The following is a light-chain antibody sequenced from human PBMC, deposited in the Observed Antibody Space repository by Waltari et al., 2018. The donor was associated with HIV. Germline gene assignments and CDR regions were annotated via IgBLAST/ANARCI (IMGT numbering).Light chain of an antibody. J-gene: IGKJ2*01. CDR3: QQYYSVPPYT. Sequence: EIVMTQSPATLSGSPGEGVTLSCRASQSIIINLAWYQQKPGQAPRLLMFGTSNRATGVPARFSGSGSGTEFSLTISSLQSEDFAVYYCQQYYSVPPYTFGQGTKLEIK. CDR1: QSIIIN. CDR2: GTS. V-gene: IGKV3-15*01.